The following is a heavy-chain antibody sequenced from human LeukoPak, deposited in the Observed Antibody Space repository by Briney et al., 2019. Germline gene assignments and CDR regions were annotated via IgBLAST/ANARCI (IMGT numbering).Heavy chain of an antibody. J-gene: IGHJ4*02. CDR3: AKVGLYGQVVVVIASLGH. D-gene: IGHD2-21*01. V-gene: IGHV3-23*01. CDR1: GFNLNNYA. CDR2: ISGSGGTT. Sequence: GGSLRLSCITSGFNLNNYAMNWVRQAPGKGLEWVAGISGSGGTTYYTDSVKGRFTFSRDNSKNTLYLQMTSLRAEDTAVYYCAKVGLYGQVVVVIASLGHWGQGTLVTVSS.